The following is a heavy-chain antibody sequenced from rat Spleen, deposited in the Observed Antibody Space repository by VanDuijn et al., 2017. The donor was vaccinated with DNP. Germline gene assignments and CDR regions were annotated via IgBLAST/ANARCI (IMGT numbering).Heavy chain of an antibody. Sequence: EVQLVESGGGLVQPGRSLKLSCAASGFTFSNYGMAWVRQAPTKGLEWVATISYDGSSTYYRDSVKGRFTISRDNAKSTLYLQMDSLRSEDTATYYCASPNTIAATWGWFAYWGQGTLVTVSS. J-gene: IGHJ3*01. D-gene: IGHD1-2*01. CDR3: ASPNTIAATWGWFAY. V-gene: IGHV5-29*01. CDR2: ISYDGSST. CDR1: GFTFSNYG.